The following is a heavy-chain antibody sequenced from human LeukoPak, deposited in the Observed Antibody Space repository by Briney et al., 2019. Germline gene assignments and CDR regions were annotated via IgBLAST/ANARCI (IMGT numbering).Heavy chain of an antibody. Sequence: SETLSPTCTVSGGSINSGNYYWSWIRQPAGKGLEWIGRIYASGSTNYNPSLKSRLTISIDTSRNQFSLMLTSVTAADTAVYYCARGGVLTVPGEWFDPWGQGTLVTVSS. J-gene: IGHJ5*02. D-gene: IGHD3-10*01. CDR3: ARGGVLTVPGEWFDP. CDR1: GGSINSGNYY. V-gene: IGHV4-61*02. CDR2: IYASGST.